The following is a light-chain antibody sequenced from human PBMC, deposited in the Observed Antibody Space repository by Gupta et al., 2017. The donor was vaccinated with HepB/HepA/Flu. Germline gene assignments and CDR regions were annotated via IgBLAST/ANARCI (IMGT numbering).Light chain of an antibody. CDR2: DAS. CDR1: QDISNY. V-gene: IGKV1-33*01. Sequence: DIQMAQSPSSLSASVGDRVTISCQASQDISNYLNWYQQKPGKAPKLLIYDASNLETGVPSRFSGSGSGTVFTFTISSLQPEDLAIYYCQQEDNLPITFGGGTKVEIK. CDR3: QQEDNLPIT. J-gene: IGKJ4*01.